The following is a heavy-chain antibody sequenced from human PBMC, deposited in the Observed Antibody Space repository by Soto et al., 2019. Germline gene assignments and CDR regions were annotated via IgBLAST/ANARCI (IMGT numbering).Heavy chain of an antibody. Sequence: GGSLRLSCAASGFTFSSYSMNWVRQAPGKGLEWVSYISSSSSTIYYADSVKGRFTISRDNAKNSLYLQMNSLRAEDTAVYYCARAGWAVAGTTYFDYWGQGTLVTVSS. D-gene: IGHD6-19*01. V-gene: IGHV3-48*01. CDR1: GFTFSSYS. CDR3: ARAGWAVAGTTYFDY. CDR2: ISSSSSTI. J-gene: IGHJ4*02.